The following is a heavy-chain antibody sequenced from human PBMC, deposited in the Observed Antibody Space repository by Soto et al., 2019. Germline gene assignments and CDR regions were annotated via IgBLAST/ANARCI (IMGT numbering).Heavy chain of an antibody. CDR1: GFTLTNAW. D-gene: IGHD2-15*01. V-gene: IGHV3-15*04. J-gene: IGHJ4*02. CDR3: TTRIA. CDR2: IGSKSDGGTT. Sequence: EVQLVESGGGLVKPGGSLRISCAASGFTLTNAWMSWVRQAPGKGLEWVGRIGSKSDGGTTDYAAPVKGRFTISRDDSKNTLYLQMNSLKTEDTGVYYCTTRIAGGQGTRVTVSS.